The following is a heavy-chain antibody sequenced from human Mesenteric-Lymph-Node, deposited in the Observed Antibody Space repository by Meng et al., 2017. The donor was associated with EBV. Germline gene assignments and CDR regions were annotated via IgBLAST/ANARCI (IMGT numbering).Heavy chain of an antibody. J-gene: IGHJ1*01. CDR3: ARDPLPPRYSDWFYLHS. CDR2: IVPLFGTT. CDR1: GGSLSDYT. V-gene: IGHV1-69*01. Sequence: QVQLVQSGADVKKPGSSVKVSCKASGGSLSDYTINWVRQAPGLGIQWMGLIVPLFGTTNYAQNFQGRVTITAEESTGTAYMELRSLRSEDTAVYYCARDPLPPRYSDWFYLHSWGQGTLVTVSS. D-gene: IGHD3-9*01.